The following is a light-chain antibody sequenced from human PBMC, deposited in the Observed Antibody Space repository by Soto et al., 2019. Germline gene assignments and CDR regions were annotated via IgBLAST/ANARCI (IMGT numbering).Light chain of an antibody. CDR1: QSVSSN. Sequence: EIVMTQSPATLSVSPGERATLSYRASQSVSSNLAWYQQKPGQAPRLLIYGASTRATGIPARFSGSGSGTEFTLTISSLQSEDFAVYYCQQYNNWPRWTFGQGTKVDI. V-gene: IGKV3-15*01. J-gene: IGKJ1*01. CDR2: GAS. CDR3: QQYNNWPRWT.